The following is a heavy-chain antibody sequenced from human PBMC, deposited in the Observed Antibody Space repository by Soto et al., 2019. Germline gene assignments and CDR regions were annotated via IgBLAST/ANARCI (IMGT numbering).Heavy chain of an antibody. CDR3: GKDPRTTISDYGMDV. V-gene: IGHV3-30*18. CDR2: ISYDETNE. J-gene: IGHJ6*02. CDR1: GFTFGSHG. Sequence: PGGSLRLSCVASGFTFGSHGMHWVRQAPGRGLEWVAVISYDETNEHYVDSVKGRFTISRDNSKSILYLQMNRLRPEHTAVYKCGKDPRTTISDYGMDVWGQGNTVTVPS.